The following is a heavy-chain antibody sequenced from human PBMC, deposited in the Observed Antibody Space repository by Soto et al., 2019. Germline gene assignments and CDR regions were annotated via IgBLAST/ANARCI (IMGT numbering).Heavy chain of an antibody. CDR1: GFTFSSYA. V-gene: IGHV3-23*01. CDR2: ISGSGGST. J-gene: IGHJ4*02. Sequence: GGSLRLSCAASGFTFSSYAMSWVRQAPGKGLEWVSAISGSGGSTYYADSVKGRFTISRDNSRNTLYLQMNSLRAEDTAVYYCAKMGVVVIARIDYWGQGTLVTVSS. CDR3: AKMGVVVIARIDY. D-gene: IGHD2-21*01.